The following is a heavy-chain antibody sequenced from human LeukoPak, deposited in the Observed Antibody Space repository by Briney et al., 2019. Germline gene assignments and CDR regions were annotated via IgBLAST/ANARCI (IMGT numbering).Heavy chain of an antibody. CDR3: ARTLPYDSSGYALFY. CDR1: GFTFSTYA. CDR2: ISFDETNT. D-gene: IGHD3-22*01. J-gene: IGHJ4*02. Sequence: GRSLRLSCAASGFTFSTYALHWVRQAPGKGLEWVAAISFDETNTYYAASVKGRFTISRDNSKNTLYLQMNSLRAEDTAVYYCARTLPYDSSGYALFYWGQGTLVTVSS. V-gene: IGHV3-30*04.